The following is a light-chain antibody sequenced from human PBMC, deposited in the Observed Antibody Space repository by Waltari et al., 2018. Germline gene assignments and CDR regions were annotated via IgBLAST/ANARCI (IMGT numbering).Light chain of an antibody. CDR2: AAS. CDR1: QSVSTY. CDR3: QQYYDYQRS. V-gene: IGKV1-8*01. J-gene: IGKJ1*01. Sequence: AIRMTQSPSSLSASTGDRSTITCRASQSVSTYLAWYQQKPGKAPKLLIYAASTLQRGVPLRFSGSGSGTDFTLSISCLQSEDFATYYCQQYYDYQRSFGQGTKVEIK.